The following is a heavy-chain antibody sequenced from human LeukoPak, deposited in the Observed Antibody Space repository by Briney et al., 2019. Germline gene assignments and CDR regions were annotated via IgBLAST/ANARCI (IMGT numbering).Heavy chain of an antibody. CDR3: AKANRTVTTGFFGY. CDR2: ISSNGGST. Sequence: GGSLRLSCAASGFTFSSYAMHWVRQAPGKGLEYVSTISSNGGSTYYANSVKGRFTISRDNSKNTLYLQMNSLRAEDTAVYYCAKANRTVTTGFFGYWGQGTLVTVSS. J-gene: IGHJ4*02. CDR1: GFTFSSYA. D-gene: IGHD4-17*01. V-gene: IGHV3-64*01.